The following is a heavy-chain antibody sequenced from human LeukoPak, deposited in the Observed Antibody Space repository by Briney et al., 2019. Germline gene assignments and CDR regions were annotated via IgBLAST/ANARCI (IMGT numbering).Heavy chain of an antibody. CDR2: VSYDGSNQ. J-gene: IGHJ6*03. CDR3: AKDTVKVTTIRRVPHYMDV. Sequence: GGSLRLSCVASGFTFSNYGMHWVRQAPGKGLEWVAVVSYDGSNQYYADSVKGRFIISRDNSKNTLYLQMNSLRAGDTAVYYCAKDTVKVTTIRRVPHYMDVWGKGTTVTISS. V-gene: IGHV3-30*18. CDR1: GFTFSNYG. D-gene: IGHD5-12*01.